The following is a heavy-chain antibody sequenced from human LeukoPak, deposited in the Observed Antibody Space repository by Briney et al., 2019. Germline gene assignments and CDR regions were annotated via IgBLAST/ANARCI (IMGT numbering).Heavy chain of an antibody. D-gene: IGHD3-10*01. CDR2: TNHSGST. V-gene: IGHV4-34*01. CDR3: ASPGRYGSGRGVIGY. J-gene: IGHJ4*02. CDR1: GGSFSGYY. Sequence: PSETLSLTCAVYGGSFSGYYWSWIRQPPGRGLEWIGETNHSGSTNYNPSLKSRVTISVDTSKNQFSLKLSSVTAADTAVYYCASPGRYGSGRGVIGYWGQGTLVTVSS.